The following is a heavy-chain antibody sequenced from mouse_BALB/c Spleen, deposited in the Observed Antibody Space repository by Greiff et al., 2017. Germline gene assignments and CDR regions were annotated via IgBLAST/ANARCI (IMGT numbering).Heavy chain of an antibody. J-gene: IGHJ2*01. CDR2: IDPANGNT. CDR1: GFNIKDTY. Sequence: EVKLQESGAELVKPGASVKLSCTASGFNIKDTYMHWVKQRPEQGLEWIGRIDPANGNTNYDPKFQGKATITADTSSNTAYLQLSSLTSEDTAVYYCASGYYGSSSLGYWGQGTTLTVSS. V-gene: IGHV14-3*02. D-gene: IGHD1-1*01. CDR3: ASGYYGSSSLGY.